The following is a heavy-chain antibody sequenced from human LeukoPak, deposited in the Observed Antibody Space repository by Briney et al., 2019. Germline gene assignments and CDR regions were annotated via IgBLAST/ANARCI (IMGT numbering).Heavy chain of an antibody. CDR3: ARDDEYSSSSDRYWYFDL. CDR1: GFTFSDYY. J-gene: IGHJ2*01. Sequence: GGSLRLSCAASGFTFSDYYMSWIRQAPGKGLEWVSYISSSGSTIYYADSVKGRFTISRDNANNSLSLQMNSLRAEDTAVYYCARDDEYSSSSDRYWYFDLWGRGTLVTVSS. V-gene: IGHV3-11*04. D-gene: IGHD6-6*01. CDR2: ISSSGSTI.